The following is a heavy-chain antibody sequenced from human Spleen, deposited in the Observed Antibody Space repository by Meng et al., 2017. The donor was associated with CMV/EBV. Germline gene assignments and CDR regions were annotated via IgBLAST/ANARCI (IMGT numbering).Heavy chain of an antibody. Sequence: GESLKISCTASGFTFSTYGMHWVRQAPGKGLEWVAVIWYDGNKKYYADSVKGRFTISRDNSKNTLYLQMNSLRAEDTAVYYCAKDFYNYGSGSIIDYWGQGTLVTVSS. CDR1: GFTFSTYG. CDR2: IWYDGNKK. CDR3: AKDFYNYGSGSIIDY. J-gene: IGHJ4*02. V-gene: IGHV3-33*06. D-gene: IGHD3-10*01.